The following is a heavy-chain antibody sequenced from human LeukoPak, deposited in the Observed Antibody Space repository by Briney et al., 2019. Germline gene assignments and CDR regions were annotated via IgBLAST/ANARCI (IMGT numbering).Heavy chain of an antibody. J-gene: IGHJ5*02. CDR1: GFSFSSYY. D-gene: IGHD2-15*01. CDR3: AKDKFSLAVVADRLKWFDP. Sequence: GGSLRLSCAASGFSFSSYYMSWVRQAPGKGPEWVSGISGSGGTTYYADSVKGRFTISRDNTKNTLYLQMNRLRADDTAVYDCAKDKFSLAVVADRLKWFDPWCRGTRVIVSS. CDR2: ISGSGGTT. V-gene: IGHV3-23*01.